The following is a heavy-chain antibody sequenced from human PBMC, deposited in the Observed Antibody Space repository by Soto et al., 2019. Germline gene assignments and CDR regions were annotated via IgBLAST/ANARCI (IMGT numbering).Heavy chain of an antibody. Sequence: EVQLVETGGGLIQPGGSLRLSCAASGFTVSSNYMSWVRQAPGKGLEWVSVIYSGGSTYYADSVKGRFTISRDNSKNTLYLQMNSLRAEDTAVYYCAGDLAAAGFDAFDIWGQGTMVTVSS. CDR1: GFTVSSNY. V-gene: IGHV3-53*02. CDR2: IYSGGST. CDR3: AGDLAAAGFDAFDI. J-gene: IGHJ3*02. D-gene: IGHD6-13*01.